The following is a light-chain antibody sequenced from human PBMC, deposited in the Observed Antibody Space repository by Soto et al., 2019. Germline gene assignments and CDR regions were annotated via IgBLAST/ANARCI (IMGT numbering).Light chain of an antibody. V-gene: IGKV4-1*01. CDR3: QQYHSSPVT. CDR2: WAS. J-gene: IGKJ5*01. Sequence: DIVMTQSQYSLAVSLGERATLNCKSSQSISYSSNKKNQLAWYQQKPGQPPQLLIYWASTRESGVPDRFTGSGSGTDFTLTISSLQAEDVAVYYCQQYHSSPVTFGQGARLEI. CDR1: QSISYSSNKKNQ.